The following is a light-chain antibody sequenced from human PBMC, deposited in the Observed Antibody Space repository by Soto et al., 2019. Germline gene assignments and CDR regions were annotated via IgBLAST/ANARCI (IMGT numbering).Light chain of an antibody. J-gene: IGLJ3*02. CDR3: SSFTNTNSLEDWV. Sequence: QSALTQPASVSGSPGQSITISCTGTSSDVGTYNLVSWYQQHPGRAPKLIIHEVDSRTSGISDRFSGSKSGNTASLTISGLQPEDEADYYCSSFTNTNSLEDWVFGGGTKLTVL. V-gene: IGLV2-14*02. CDR1: SSDVGTYNL. CDR2: EVD.